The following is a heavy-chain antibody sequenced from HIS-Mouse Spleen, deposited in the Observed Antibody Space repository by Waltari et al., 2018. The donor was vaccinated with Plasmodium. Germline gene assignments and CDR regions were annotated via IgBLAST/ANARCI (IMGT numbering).Heavy chain of an antibody. V-gene: IGHV1-2*02. CDR1: GYTFTGYY. J-gene: IGHJ1*01. Sequence: QVQLVQSGAEVKKPGASVKVSCKASGYTFTGYYMHWVRQAPGQGLEGMGWINPTRCGTNYPQKLQGRVTMTRDTSISTAYMELSRLRSDDTAVYYWARVLGYKAAAGTFVEYFQHWGQGTLVTVSS. CDR2: INPTRCGT. D-gene: IGHD6-13*01. CDR3: ARVLGYKAAAGTFVEYFQH.